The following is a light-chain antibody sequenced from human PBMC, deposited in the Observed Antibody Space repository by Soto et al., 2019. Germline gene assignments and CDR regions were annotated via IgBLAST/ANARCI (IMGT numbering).Light chain of an antibody. CDR1: SSNIGAGYD. CDR3: QSYDSSLRGYV. V-gene: IGLV1-40*01. J-gene: IGLJ1*01. CDR2: GNS. Sequence: QSVLTQPPSVSGAPGQRVTISCTGSSSNIGAGYDVHWYQQLPGTAPKLLIHGNSNRPSGVPDRFSGSKSGTSASLAITGLQAEDEADYYCQSYDSSLRGYVFETGTKLTVL.